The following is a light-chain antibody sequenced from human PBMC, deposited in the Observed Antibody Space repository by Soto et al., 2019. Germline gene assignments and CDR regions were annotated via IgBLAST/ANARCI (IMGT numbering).Light chain of an antibody. V-gene: IGKV3-11*01. CDR3: QVRDVWPS. Sequence: IVLTQSLATLSLSPGERAALSCRASQSVSTSLAWYQHKPGQAPRLFIYDASKRAPGIPARFSGSGSGTDFTLTISSLELEDFAVYYCQVRDVWPSFGQGTKVEIK. CDR1: QSVSTS. J-gene: IGKJ1*01. CDR2: DAS.